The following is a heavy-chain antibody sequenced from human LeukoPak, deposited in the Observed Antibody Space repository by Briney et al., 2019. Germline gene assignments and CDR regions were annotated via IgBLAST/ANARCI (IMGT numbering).Heavy chain of an antibody. D-gene: IGHD5-18*01. Sequence: SETLSLTCAVYGGSFSGYYWNWIRQPPGKGLEWIGEINHSGSTNYTPSLKSRVTISVDTSKNQFSLKLSSVTAADTAVYYCARGRRGYSYGYAFGIWGQGTMVTVSS. CDR1: GGSFSGYY. V-gene: IGHV4-34*01. J-gene: IGHJ3*02. CDR3: ARGRRGYSYGYAFGI. CDR2: INHSGST.